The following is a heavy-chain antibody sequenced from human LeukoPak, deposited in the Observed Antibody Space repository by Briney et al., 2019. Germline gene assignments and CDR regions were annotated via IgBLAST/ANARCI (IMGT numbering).Heavy chain of an antibody. CDR1: GYPLGRNYF. CDR2: IYGSEST. CDR3: ARYDSRGSASTRFDS. J-gene: IGHJ5*01. Sequence: LETLSLTCAVSGYPLGRNYFWGWVRQPPGKRLEWIGRIYGSESTTYNPSLMNRVTISVDTSRNHLSLQLTSATAADTAVYYCARYDSRGSASTRFDSWGQGILVTISS. D-gene: IGHD4-23*01. V-gene: IGHV4-38-2*01.